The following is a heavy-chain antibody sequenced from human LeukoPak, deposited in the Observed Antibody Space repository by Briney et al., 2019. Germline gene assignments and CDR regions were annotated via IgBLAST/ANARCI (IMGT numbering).Heavy chain of an antibody. J-gene: IGHJ3*02. Sequence: SQTLSLTCAISGDSVSSNSAAWNWIRQSPSRGLGWLGRTYYRSKWYNDYAVSVKSRITINPDTSKNQFSLQLNSVTPEDTAVYYCARDLYSSGWYGLDDAFDIWGQGTMVTVSS. D-gene: IGHD6-19*01. CDR2: TYYRSKWYN. CDR1: GDSVSSNSAA. V-gene: IGHV6-1*01. CDR3: ARDLYSSGWYGLDDAFDI.